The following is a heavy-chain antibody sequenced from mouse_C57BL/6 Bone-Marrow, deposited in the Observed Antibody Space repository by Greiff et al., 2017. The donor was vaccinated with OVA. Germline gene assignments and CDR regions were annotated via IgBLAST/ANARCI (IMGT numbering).Heavy chain of an antibody. Sequence: EVQGVESGGGLVKPGGSLKLSCAASGFTFSSYAMSWVRQTPEKRLEWVATISDGGSYTYYPDNVKGRFTISRDNAKNNLYLQMSHLKSEDTAMYYCAREGSPTVYYYAMDYWGQGTSVTVSS. CDR3: AREGSPTVYYYAMDY. J-gene: IGHJ4*01. V-gene: IGHV5-4*01. D-gene: IGHD1-1*01. CDR1: GFTFSSYA. CDR2: ISDGGSYT.